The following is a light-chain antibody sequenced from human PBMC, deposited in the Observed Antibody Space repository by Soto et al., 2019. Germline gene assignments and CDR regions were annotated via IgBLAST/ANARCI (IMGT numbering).Light chain of an antibody. Sequence: DIQMTQFPSSLSASIGDRVTITCRASQSISGFLNWYQQKPGKAPNLLIYAASSLQSGVPSRFSGSGSGTDFTLTISSLQPEDFATYYCQQSYTNPYTFGQGTKVDIK. CDR3: QQSYTNPYT. CDR2: AAS. CDR1: QSISGF. J-gene: IGKJ2*01. V-gene: IGKV1-39*01.